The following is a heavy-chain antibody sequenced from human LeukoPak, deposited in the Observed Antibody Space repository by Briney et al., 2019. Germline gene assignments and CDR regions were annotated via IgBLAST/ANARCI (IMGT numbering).Heavy chain of an antibody. CDR1: GYTFTSYD. V-gene: IGHV1-8*01. CDR3: ARVIGSYGDYWFDP. J-gene: IGHJ5*02. CDR2: MNPNSGNT. Sequence: ASVKVSSKASGYTFTSYDINWVRQATGQGLEWMGWMNPNSGNTGYAQKFQGRVTMTRNTSISTAYMELSSLRSEDTAVYYCARVIGSYGDYWFDPWGQGTLVTVSS. D-gene: IGHD4-17*01.